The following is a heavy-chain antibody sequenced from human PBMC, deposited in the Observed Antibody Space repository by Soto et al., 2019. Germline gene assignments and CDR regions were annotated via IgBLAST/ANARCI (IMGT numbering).Heavy chain of an antibody. CDR2: LSYDGIAQ. J-gene: IGHJ5*02. V-gene: IGHV3-30*18. D-gene: IGHD6-6*01. CDR1: GLTLSRQD. Sequence: QEQLVESGGDVVQPGGSLRLACAASGLTLSRQDMHWVRQAPGKGLEWVAVLSYDGIAQYYADSVKGRFTISRDNSKKTVYLQMSSLRVEVTALYECVKGVWYGSSSPSDRGAQETL. CDR3: VKGVWYGSSSPSDR.